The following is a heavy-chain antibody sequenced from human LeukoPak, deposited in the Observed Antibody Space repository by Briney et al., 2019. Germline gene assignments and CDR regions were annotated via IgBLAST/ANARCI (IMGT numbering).Heavy chain of an antibody. CDR3: AREIAARPDYFDY. CDR2: INHSGST. V-gene: IGHV4-34*01. CDR1: GGSFSGYY. Sequence: KPSETLSLTCAVYGGSFSGYYWSWIRQPPGKGLEWIGEINHSGSTNYNPSLKSRVTISVGTSKNQFSLKLSSVTAADTAVYYCAREIAARPDYFDYWGQGTLVTVSS. D-gene: IGHD6-6*01. J-gene: IGHJ4*02.